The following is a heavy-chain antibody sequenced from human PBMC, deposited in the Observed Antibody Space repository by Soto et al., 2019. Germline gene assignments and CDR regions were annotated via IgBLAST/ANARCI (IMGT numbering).Heavy chain of an antibody. CDR3: ATYDSSDYYSGSPIGWFDP. Sequence: QVQLQESGPGLVKPSQTLSLTCTVSGGSISSGGYYWSWIRQHPGKGLEWIGYIYYSGSTYYNPSLKSRVTISVDTSKNQFSLKLSSVTAADTTVYYCATYDSSDYYSGSPIGWFDPWGQGTLVTVSS. J-gene: IGHJ5*02. CDR2: IYYSGST. V-gene: IGHV4-31*03. CDR1: GGSISSGGYY. D-gene: IGHD3-22*01.